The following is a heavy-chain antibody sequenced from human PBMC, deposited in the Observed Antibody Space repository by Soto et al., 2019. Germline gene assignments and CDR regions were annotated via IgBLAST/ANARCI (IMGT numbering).Heavy chain of an antibody. D-gene: IGHD1-26*01. CDR3: SSGSYYSAY. Sequence: GGSLRLSCTASGFSFSGSAMHWVRQASGKGLEWVGRIRSKSNKSATLYAASVKGRFTISRDDSQNTAYLQMESLKSEGTGVYYCSSGSYYSAYWGQGTLVTVSS. CDR2: IRSKSNKSAT. CDR1: GFSFSGSA. V-gene: IGHV3-73*01. J-gene: IGHJ4*02.